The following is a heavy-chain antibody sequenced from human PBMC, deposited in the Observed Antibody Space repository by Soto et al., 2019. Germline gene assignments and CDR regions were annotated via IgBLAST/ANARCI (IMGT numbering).Heavy chain of an antibody. Sequence: PACCVRLSGAASGFTFSSYRRNMVRQATGKGLEWVSSISSSSSYIYYADSVKGRFTISRDNAKNSLYLQMNSLRAEDTAVYYCARDLPHGQLPPALDAFDIWGQGTMVTVS. CDR2: ISSSSSYI. V-gene: IGHV3-21*01. CDR3: ARDLPHGQLPPALDAFDI. CDR1: GFTFSSYR. J-gene: IGHJ3*02. D-gene: IGHD2-2*01.